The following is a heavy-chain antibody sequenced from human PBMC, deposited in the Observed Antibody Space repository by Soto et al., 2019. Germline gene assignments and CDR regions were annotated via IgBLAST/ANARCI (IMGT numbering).Heavy chain of an antibody. CDR3: AKDMTVTSYYYYGMDV. V-gene: IGHV3-9*01. D-gene: IGHD4-17*01. CDR1: GFTFDDYA. CDR2: ISWNSGSI. J-gene: IGHJ6*02. Sequence: EVQLVESGGGLVQPGRSLRLSCAASGFTFDDYAMHWVRQAPGKGLEWVSGISWNSGSIGYADSVKGRFTISRDNAKNSRYLQMNSLRAEDTALYYCAKDMTVTSYYYYGMDVWGQGTTVTVSS.